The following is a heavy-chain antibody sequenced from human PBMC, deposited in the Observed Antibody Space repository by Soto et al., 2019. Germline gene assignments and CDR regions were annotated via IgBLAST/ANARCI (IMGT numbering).Heavy chain of an antibody. D-gene: IGHD2-8*01. CDR2: IYYSGST. Sequence: PSETLSLTCTVSGGSVSTYYWSWIRQPPGKGLEWIGYIYYSGSTNYNPSLKSRVTISADTSKNQFSLKLSSVTAADTAVYYCARVYAYFFDFWGQGTLVTVSS. J-gene: IGHJ4*02. CDR1: GGSVSTYY. V-gene: IGHV4-59*02. CDR3: ARVYAYFFDF.